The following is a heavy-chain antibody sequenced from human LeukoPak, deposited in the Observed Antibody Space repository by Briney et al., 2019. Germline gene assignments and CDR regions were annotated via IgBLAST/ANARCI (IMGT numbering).Heavy chain of an antibody. CDR2: ISGSGGST. CDR1: GFTFSSYA. Sequence: PGGSLRLSCAASGFTFSSYAMSWVRQAPGKGLEWVSAISGSGGSTYYADSVKGRFTISRDNSKNTLYLQMNSLRAEDTAVYYCAKRGRFLEWKPIDYWGQGTLVTVSS. CDR3: AKRGRFLEWKPIDY. D-gene: IGHD3-3*01. J-gene: IGHJ4*02. V-gene: IGHV3-23*01.